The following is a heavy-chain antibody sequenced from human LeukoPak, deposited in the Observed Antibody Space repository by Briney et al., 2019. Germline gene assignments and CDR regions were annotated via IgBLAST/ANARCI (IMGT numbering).Heavy chain of an antibody. CDR2: ISSSSSYI. Sequence: GRSLRLSCAASGFTFSNYAMHWVRQAPGKGLEWVSSISSSSSYIYYADSVKGRFTISRDNAKNSLYLQMNSLRAEDTALYHCARGGGSSDYWGQGTLVTVSS. D-gene: IGHD3-16*01. J-gene: IGHJ4*02. CDR1: GFTFSNYA. V-gene: IGHV3-21*04. CDR3: ARGGGSSDY.